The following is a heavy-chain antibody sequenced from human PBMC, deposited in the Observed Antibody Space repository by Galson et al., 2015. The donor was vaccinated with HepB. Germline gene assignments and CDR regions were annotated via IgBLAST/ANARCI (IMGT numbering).Heavy chain of an antibody. V-gene: IGHV3-15*01. CDR3: TTSGTQAYYYYYYMDV. CDR2: IKSKTDGGTT. D-gene: IGHD1-1*01. Sequence: SLRLSCAASGFTFSNAWMSWVRQAPGKGLEWVGRIKSKTDGGTTDYAAPVKGRFTISRDDSKNTLYLQMNSLKTEDTAVYYCTTSGTQAYYYYYYMDVWGKGTTVTVSS. J-gene: IGHJ6*03. CDR1: GFTFSNAW.